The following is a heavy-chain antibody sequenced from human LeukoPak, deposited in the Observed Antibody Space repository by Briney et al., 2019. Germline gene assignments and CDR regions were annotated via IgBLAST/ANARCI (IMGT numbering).Heavy chain of an antibody. Sequence: KHGESLKISCKASGYSFSNYWIAWVRQMPGKGLEGMGIIYPGDSDTRYSPSFQGQVTISADKSISTAYLQWSSLKASDTAMYYCARSITMVRGVFDYWGQGTLVTVSS. D-gene: IGHD3-10*01. V-gene: IGHV5-51*01. CDR2: IYPGDSDT. J-gene: IGHJ4*02. CDR1: GYSFSNYW. CDR3: ARSITMVRGVFDY.